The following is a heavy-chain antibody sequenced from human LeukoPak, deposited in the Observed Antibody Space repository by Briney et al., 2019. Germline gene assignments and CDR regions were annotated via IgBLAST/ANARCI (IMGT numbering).Heavy chain of an antibody. CDR3: ARESPYYDFWSGYPYYFDY. D-gene: IGHD3-3*01. CDR1: GFTFSSYW. V-gene: IGHV3-7*01. J-gene: IGHJ4*02. Sequence: GGSLRLSCAASGFTFSSYWMSWVRQAPGKGLEWVANIKQDGSEKYYVDSVKGRFTISRDNAKNSLYLQMNSLRAEDTAVYYRARESPYYDFWSGYPYYFDYWGQGTLVTVSS. CDR2: IKQDGSEK.